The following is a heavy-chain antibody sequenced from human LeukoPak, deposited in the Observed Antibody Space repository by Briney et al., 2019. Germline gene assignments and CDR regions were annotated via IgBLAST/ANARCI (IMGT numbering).Heavy chain of an antibody. J-gene: IGHJ3*02. CDR2: IYYSGST. CDR3: ARDLVSADAFDI. V-gene: IGHV4-4*02. Sequence: SGTLSLTCAVSGGSISSNNWWGWVRQPPGKGLEWIGYIYYSGSTYYNPSLKSRVTISVDTSKNQFSLKLSSVTAADTAVYYCARDLVSADAFDIWGQGTMVTVSS. CDR1: GGSISSNNW.